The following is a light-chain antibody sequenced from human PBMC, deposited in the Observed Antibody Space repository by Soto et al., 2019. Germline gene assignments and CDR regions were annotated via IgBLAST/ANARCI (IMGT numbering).Light chain of an antibody. Sequence: QSVLTQPPSASGTPGQRVTISCSGSRSNIGTNTVTWYQQLPGMAPKLLIHSNNQRPSGVPDRFSGSKSGTSASLAISGLPSEDEADYYCAAWDVSFVVFGGGTKVTVL. V-gene: IGLV1-44*01. CDR2: SNN. CDR3: AAWDVSFVV. CDR1: RSNIGTNT. J-gene: IGLJ2*01.